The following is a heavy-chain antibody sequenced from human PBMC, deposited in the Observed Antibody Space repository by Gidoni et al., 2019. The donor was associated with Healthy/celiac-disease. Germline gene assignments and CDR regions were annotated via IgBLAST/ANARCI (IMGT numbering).Heavy chain of an antibody. J-gene: IGHJ4*02. D-gene: IGHD3-22*01. CDR2: IVSSSSYI. V-gene: IGHV3-21*01. CDR1: GFTSSSYS. CDR3: ARARYYDSSGDPCYFDY. Sequence: EVQLVESGGGLVKPGGSLRLSCAASGFTSSSYSMNWVRQAPGKGLEWVPSIVSSSSYIYYTDSVKGQFTISRDNAKNSLYLQMNSLKAEDTAVYYCARARYYDSSGDPCYFDYWGQGTLVTVSS.